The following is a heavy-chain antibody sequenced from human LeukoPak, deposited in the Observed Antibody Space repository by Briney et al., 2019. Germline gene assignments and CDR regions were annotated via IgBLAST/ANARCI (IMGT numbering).Heavy chain of an antibody. V-gene: IGHV3-53*01. J-gene: IGHJ4*02. CDR2: IYTGGRT. D-gene: IGHD3-22*01. CDR3: ARDPGYYDSSGDY. Sequence: PGGSLRLSCATSGFTVSSTYMSWVRQAPGKGLEWVSVIYTGGRTYYADSVKGRFTISRDNSKNTLYLQMNSLRADDTAVYYCARDPGYYDSSGDYWGQGTLVTVSS. CDR1: GFTVSSTY.